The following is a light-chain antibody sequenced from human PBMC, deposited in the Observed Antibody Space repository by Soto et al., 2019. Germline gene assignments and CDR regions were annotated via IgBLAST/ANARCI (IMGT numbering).Light chain of an antibody. V-gene: IGKV2-28*01. CDR1: QSLLHSNGYNY. Sequence: DIVMTQSPLSLPVTPGEPASIYYRTNQSLLHSNGYNYVDWYLQKPGQSPQLLIYLGSNRASGVPDRFGGSGSGTDFTLRSSRVEAEDVGVYFCMQALQNLTLGPGTNMDIK. CDR2: LGS. CDR3: MQALQNLT. J-gene: IGKJ3*01.